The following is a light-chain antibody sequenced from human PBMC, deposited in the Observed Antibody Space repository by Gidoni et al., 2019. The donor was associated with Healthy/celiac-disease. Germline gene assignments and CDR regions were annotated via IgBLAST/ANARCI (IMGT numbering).Light chain of an antibody. Sequence: DIQMTPSPSSLSASVGDSVTITCRASQSISSYLNWYQQKPGKAPKLLIYAASSLQSGVPPRFSGSGSGTDFTLTISSLQPEDFATYYCQQSYSTPRTFGQGTKVEIK. CDR1: QSISSY. CDR2: AAS. V-gene: IGKV1-39*01. CDR3: QQSYSTPRT. J-gene: IGKJ1*01.